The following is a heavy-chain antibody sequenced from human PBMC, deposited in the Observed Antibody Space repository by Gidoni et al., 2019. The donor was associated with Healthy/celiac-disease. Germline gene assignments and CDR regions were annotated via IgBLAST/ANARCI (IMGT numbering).Heavy chain of an antibody. CDR2: ISWNSGSI. CDR1: GFTFDTYA. J-gene: IGHJ4*02. CDR3: AKGGRVGQWGPPDNFDY. Sequence: DVQLVESGGGLVQPGMSLSLSCSASGFTFDTYAMHWVRQAPGKGLEWVSGISWNSGSIGYADSVKGRFTISRDNAKNSLYLQMNSLRAEDTALYYCAKGGRVGQWGPPDNFDYWGQGTLVTVSS. D-gene: IGHD3-16*01. V-gene: IGHV3-9*01.